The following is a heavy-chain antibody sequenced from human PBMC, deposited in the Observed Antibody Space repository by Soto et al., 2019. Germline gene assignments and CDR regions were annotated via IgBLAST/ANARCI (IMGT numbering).Heavy chain of an antibody. V-gene: IGHV4-34*01. Sequence: SETLSLTCTVSGGSISSYYWSWIRQPPGKGLEWIGEINHSGSTNYNPSLKSRVTISVGTSKNQFSLKLSSVTAADTAVYYCARLYCSGGSCYSYYYYYYMDVWGKGTTVTVSS. CDR3: ARLYCSGGSCYSYYYYYYMDV. D-gene: IGHD2-15*01. CDR1: GGSISSYY. J-gene: IGHJ6*03. CDR2: INHSGST.